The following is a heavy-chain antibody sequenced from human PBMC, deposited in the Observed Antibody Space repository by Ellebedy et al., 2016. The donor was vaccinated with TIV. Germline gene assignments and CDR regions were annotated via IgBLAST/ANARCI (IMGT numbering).Heavy chain of an antibody. CDR1: GLSQYW. D-gene: IGHD5-12*01. J-gene: IGHJ4*02. CDR2: IASDGVRT. Sequence: GGSLRLSCVASGLSQYWMHWVRQLPGKGLEWVARIASDGVRTSYADPVKGRFTISRDNGMNTLYLQMNSLRVEDTAVYYCARVSGYDRGDYWGQGTLVTVSS. CDR3: ARVSGYDRGDY. V-gene: IGHV3-74*01.